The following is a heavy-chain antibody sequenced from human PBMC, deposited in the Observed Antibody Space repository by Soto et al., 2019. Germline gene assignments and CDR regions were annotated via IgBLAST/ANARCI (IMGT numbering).Heavy chain of an antibody. Sequence: EVQLVESGGGLVQPGGSLRLSCAASGFSFSTFWMSWARQAPGKGLEWVANIKVDGSEKNYVDSVKGRFTISRDNAKKSLYLQMNSLRAEDTAVYYCARGPSLGWYLYYYYGMDVWGQGTTVTVSS. J-gene: IGHJ6*02. CDR1: GFSFSTFW. CDR3: ARGPSLGWYLYYYYGMDV. D-gene: IGHD6-19*01. V-gene: IGHV3-7*01. CDR2: IKVDGSEK.